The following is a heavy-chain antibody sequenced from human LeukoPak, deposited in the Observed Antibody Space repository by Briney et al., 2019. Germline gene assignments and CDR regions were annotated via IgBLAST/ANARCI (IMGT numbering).Heavy chain of an antibody. V-gene: IGHV4-30-2*01. J-gene: IGHJ4*02. CDR3: ARGSYYDSSGYYADY. D-gene: IGHD3-22*01. CDR1: GGSISSGGYS. CDR2: IYHSGST. Sequence: SETLSLTCAVSGGSISSGGYSWSWIRQPPGTGLEWIGYIYHSGSTYYNPSLKSRVTISVDRSKNQFSLKLSSVTAADTAVYYCARGSYYDSSGYYADYWGQGTLVTVSS.